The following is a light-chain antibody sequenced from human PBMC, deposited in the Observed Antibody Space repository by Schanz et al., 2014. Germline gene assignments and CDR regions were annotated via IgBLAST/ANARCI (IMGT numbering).Light chain of an antibody. CDR3: QQYGSSLRT. CDR1: ESISDN. Sequence: EVVLTQSPGTLSLSPGERATLSCRASESISDNLAWYQHKPGQAPRLLIYGASTRATGIPARFSGSGSGTEFTLTISRLEPEDFAVYYCQQYGSSLRTFGQGTKVEIK. V-gene: IGKV3-20*01. CDR2: GAS. J-gene: IGKJ1*01.